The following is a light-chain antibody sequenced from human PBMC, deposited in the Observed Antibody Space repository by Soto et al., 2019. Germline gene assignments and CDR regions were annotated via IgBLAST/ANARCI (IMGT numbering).Light chain of an antibody. CDR3: QQRFIWPPIT. J-gene: IGKJ5*01. CDR2: DAS. CDR1: QSVVTY. Sequence: EIVLTQSPATLSLSPGETATLSCRASQSVVTYLAWYQQKPGQAPRLLIYDASNRAAGIPARFSGSGSGTDFTLTISSIEPEDFAVYYCQQRFIWPPITFGXGKRLEIK. V-gene: IGKV3-11*01.